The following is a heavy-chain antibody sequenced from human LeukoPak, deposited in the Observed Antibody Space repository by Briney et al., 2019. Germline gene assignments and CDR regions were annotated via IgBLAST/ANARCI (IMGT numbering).Heavy chain of an antibody. Sequence: GGSLRLSCAASGFTFRNYWIHWVRQAPGKGLEWVACVTFDGTNKYYADSVKGRFTISRDNSKNTLYLQVNSLRPEDTAVYYCAKDLSRERTVPYYFDYWGQGTLVTVSS. D-gene: IGHD4-17*01. CDR3: AKDLSRERTVPYYFDY. CDR1: GFTFRNYW. J-gene: IGHJ4*02. CDR2: VTFDGTNK. V-gene: IGHV3-30*02.